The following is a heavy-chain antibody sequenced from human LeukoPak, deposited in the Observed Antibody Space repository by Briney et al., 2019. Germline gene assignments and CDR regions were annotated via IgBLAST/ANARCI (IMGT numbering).Heavy chain of an antibody. CDR3: ARRRYSSGSGVEFDP. CDR1: GYTFTTKW. V-gene: IGHV5-51*01. J-gene: IGHJ5*02. D-gene: IGHD6-25*01. Sequence: GESLKISCKASGYTFTTKWIAWVRQMPGKGLEWMGIINPGDSDTRYSPSFQGQVTISADKSISTAYLQWSSLKASDTAMYYCARRRYSSGSGVEFDPWGQGTLVTVSS. CDR2: INPGDSDT.